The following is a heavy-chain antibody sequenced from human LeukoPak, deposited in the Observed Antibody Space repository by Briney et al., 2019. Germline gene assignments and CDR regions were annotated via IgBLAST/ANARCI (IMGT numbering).Heavy chain of an antibody. V-gene: IGHV4-30-4*01. Sequence: SQTLSLTCTVSGGSISSGDYYWSWIRQPPGTGLEWLGYIYYSGSTYYNPSLKSRVTISVDTSKNQFSLKLSSVTAADTAVYYCASRYSSGRLTFNIWGQGTMVTVSS. CDR3: ASRYSSGRLTFNI. CDR1: GGSISSGDYY. CDR2: IYYSGST. J-gene: IGHJ3*02. D-gene: IGHD6-19*01.